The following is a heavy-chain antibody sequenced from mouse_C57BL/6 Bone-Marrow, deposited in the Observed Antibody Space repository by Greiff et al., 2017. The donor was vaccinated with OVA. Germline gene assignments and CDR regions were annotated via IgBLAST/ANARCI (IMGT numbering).Heavy chain of an antibody. CDR1: GFNIKDDY. V-gene: IGHV14-4*01. CDR3: TTLTVAYFDY. J-gene: IGHJ2*01. D-gene: IGHD1-1*01. Sequence: VQLKQSGAELVRPGASVKLSCTASGFNIKDDYMHWVKQRPEQGLEWIGWIDPENGDTEYASKFQGKATITADTSSNTAYLQLSSLTSEDTAVYYCTTLTVAYFDYWGQGTTLTVSS. CDR2: IDPENGDT.